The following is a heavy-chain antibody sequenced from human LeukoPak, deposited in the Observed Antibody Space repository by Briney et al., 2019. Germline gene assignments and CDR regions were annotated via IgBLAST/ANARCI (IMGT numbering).Heavy chain of an antibody. V-gene: IGHV4-61*02. CDR2: IYTSGST. J-gene: IGHJ4*02. CDR1: GGSISSGSYY. Sequence: SETLSLTCTVSGGSISSGSYYWSWIRQPAGKGLESIGRIYTSGSTNYNPSLKSRVTISVDTSKNQFSLKLSSVTAADTAVYYCARSYYYDSSGYYYGSDYWGQGTLVTVSS. D-gene: IGHD3-22*01. CDR3: ARSYYYDSSGYYYGSDY.